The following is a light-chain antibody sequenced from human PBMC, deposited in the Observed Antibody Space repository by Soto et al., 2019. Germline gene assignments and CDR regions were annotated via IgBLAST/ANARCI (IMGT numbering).Light chain of an antibody. CDR1: QDISSY. CDR3: QPLKKYPLS. CDR2: AAS. Sequence: QLTQSPSSLSASIGDRVTITCRASQDISSYLAWYRQKAGKAPELLIEAASTLQSGVPSRFSGSGSGTDFALTISSLQPEDFATYYSQPLKKYPLSFGGGTKVEIK. J-gene: IGKJ4*01. V-gene: IGKV1-9*01.